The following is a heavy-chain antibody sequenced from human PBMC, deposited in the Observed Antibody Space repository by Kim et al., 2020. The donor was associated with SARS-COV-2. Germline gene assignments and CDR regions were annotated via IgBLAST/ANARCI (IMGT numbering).Heavy chain of an antibody. J-gene: IGHJ1*01. CDR1: GYSLTSYD. CDR3: ARRAALYGSSGYVFHH. V-gene: IGHV1-8*01. CDR2: LNPNLDKT. D-gene: IGHD3-22*01. Sequence: ASVKVSCRASGYSLTSYDIGWVRQAPGQGLEWMGWLNPNLDKTGYAQKFQGRVTMTRDTSMNTAYMELSSLTSEDTADYYCARRAALYGSSGYVFHHWGQ.